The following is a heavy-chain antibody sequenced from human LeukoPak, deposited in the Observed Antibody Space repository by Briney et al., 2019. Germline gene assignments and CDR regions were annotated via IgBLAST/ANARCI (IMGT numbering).Heavy chain of an antibody. CDR1: GFTFDDYG. V-gene: IGHV3-20*04. J-gene: IGHJ6*03. CDR2: INWNGGST. Sequence: GGSLRLSCAASGFTFDDYGMSWVCQAPGKGLEWVSGINWNGGSTGYADSVKGRFTISRDNDKNSLYLQMNSLRAEDTALYYCARRRKVPAAIAGNGYYYYYMDVWGKGTTVTVSS. D-gene: IGHD2-2*02. CDR3: ARRRKVPAAIAGNGYYYYYMDV.